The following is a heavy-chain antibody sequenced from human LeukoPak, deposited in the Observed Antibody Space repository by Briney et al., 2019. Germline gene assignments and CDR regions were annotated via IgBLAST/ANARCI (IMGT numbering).Heavy chain of an antibody. CDR2: ISYDGSKK. CDR1: GFTFSSYG. Sequence: GRSLRLSCAASGFTFSSYGMHWVRQAPGKGLEWVAVISYDGSKKYYAGSMKGAFTISRDNSKNTLYLKMNSLRAEDTAVYYCAEDRLYAYVDYWGQGTLVIVSS. D-gene: IGHD2-2*02. CDR3: AEDRLYAYVDY. V-gene: IGHV3-30*18. J-gene: IGHJ4*02.